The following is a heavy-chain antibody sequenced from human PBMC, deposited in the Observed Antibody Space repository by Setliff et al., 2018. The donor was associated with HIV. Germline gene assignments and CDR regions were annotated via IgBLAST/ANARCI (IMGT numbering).Heavy chain of an antibody. V-gene: IGHV4-34*01. Sequence: SETLSLTCGVYGESLSGYSWNWIRQPPGKGLEWIGEINRGGSTNYSPSLKSRAIISVDTSKKHLSLNLTSVTAADTAVYYCATRGWNGYKAFDYWGQGTLVTVS. CDR1: GESLSGYS. D-gene: IGHD1-1*01. CDR3: ATRGWNGYKAFDY. J-gene: IGHJ4*02. CDR2: INRGGST.